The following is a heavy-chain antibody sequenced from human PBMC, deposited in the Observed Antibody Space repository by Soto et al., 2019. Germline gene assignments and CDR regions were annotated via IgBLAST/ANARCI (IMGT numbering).Heavy chain of an antibody. CDR2: ISAYNGNT. J-gene: IGHJ6*02. CDR3: AREGPAPYYYYGMDV. Sequence: QVQLVQSGGEVKKPGASVKVSCKTSGYSFTTYGISWVRQAPGQGLEWMGWISAYNGNTNYAQKLQGRVTMTTDTSTSTAYMELRSLRSDDTAVYYCAREGPAPYYYYGMDVWGQGSTVTDSS. V-gene: IGHV1-18*01. CDR1: GYSFTTYG.